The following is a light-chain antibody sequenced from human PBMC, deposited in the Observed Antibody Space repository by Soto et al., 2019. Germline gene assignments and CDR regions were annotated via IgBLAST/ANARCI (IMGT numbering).Light chain of an antibody. CDR1: QSVSSN. V-gene: IGKV3-15*01. CDR3: QQYNDWPRT. J-gene: IGKJ1*01. CDR2: DAS. Sequence: EVVMTQSPATLSVSPGERANLSCRASQSVSSNLAWYQQKPGQAPRLLMYDASTRAPGLPARFSGSGSGTEFTLTISSLQSEDFAVYHCQQYNDWPRTFGQGTRVEIK.